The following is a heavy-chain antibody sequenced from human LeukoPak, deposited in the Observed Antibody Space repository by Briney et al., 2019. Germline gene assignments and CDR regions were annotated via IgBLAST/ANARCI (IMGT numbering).Heavy chain of an antibody. CDR1: GGTFSSYA. CDR3: ARDRGYCSGGSCYSLSHPQYYFDY. D-gene: IGHD2-15*01. Sequence: ASVKASCKASGGTFSSYAISWVRQAPGQGLEWMGGIIPIFGTANHAQKFQGRVTITTDESTSTAYMELSSLRSEDTAVYYCARDRGYCSGGSCYSLSHPQYYFDYWGQGTLVTVSS. J-gene: IGHJ4*02. V-gene: IGHV1-69*05. CDR2: IIPIFGTA.